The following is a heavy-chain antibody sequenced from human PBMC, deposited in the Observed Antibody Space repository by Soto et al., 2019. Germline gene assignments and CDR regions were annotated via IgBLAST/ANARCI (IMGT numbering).Heavy chain of an antibody. CDR1: GYTFTSYG. Sequence: GASVKVSCKASGYTFTSYGISWVRQAPGQGLEWMGWISAYNGNTNYAQKLQGRVTMTTDTSTSTAYMELRSLRSDDTAVYYCARDLGYSSHLYYYYGMDVWGQGTTVTVSS. CDR2: ISAYNGNT. J-gene: IGHJ6*02. V-gene: IGHV1-18*01. CDR3: ARDLGYSSHLYYYYGMDV. D-gene: IGHD6-13*01.